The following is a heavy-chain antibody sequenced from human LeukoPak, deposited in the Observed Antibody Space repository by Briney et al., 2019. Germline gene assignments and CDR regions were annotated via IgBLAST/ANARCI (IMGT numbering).Heavy chain of an antibody. CDR3: ARPFPDVSDM. Sequence: GESLKISCSISGYIFTSYWIGWVRQMPGKGLEWMGMIYPGDSDTKYSPSFQGHVTISADKSINTAYLQWNSLKASDTAIYYCARPFPDVSDMWGQGTKVIVSS. V-gene: IGHV5-51*01. CDR2: IYPGDSDT. CDR1: GYIFTSYW. J-gene: IGHJ3*02. D-gene: IGHD2-21*01.